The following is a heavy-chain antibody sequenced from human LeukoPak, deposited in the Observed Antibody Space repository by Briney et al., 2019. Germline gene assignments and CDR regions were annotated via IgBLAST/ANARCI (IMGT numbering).Heavy chain of an antibody. CDR2: IYTSGST. CDR3: ARSAASYYDFWSGYLSPIYYYYYYMDV. Sequence: PSETLSLTCTVSGGSISSYYWSWIRQPPGKGLEWIGYIYTSGSTNYNPSLKSRVTISVDTSKNQFSLKLSSVTAADTAVYYCARSAASYYDFWSGYLSPIYYYYYYMDVWGKGTTVTVSS. CDR1: GGSISSYY. J-gene: IGHJ6*03. D-gene: IGHD3-3*01. V-gene: IGHV4-4*09.